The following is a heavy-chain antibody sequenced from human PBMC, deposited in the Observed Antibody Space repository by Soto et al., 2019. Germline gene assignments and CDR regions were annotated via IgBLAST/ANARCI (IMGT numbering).Heavy chain of an antibody. CDR2: IDGPADST. CDR3: AICTSRNSCYGLYLDS. J-gene: IGHJ4*02. D-gene: IGHD2-15*01. Sequence: GGSLRLSCEASTFTFIGYVMSWVINAPGQGLERVSGIDGPADSTTYADAVKGRFSITSDNFKSTLYRQTKNLRAADTPVKYNAICTSRNSCYGLYLDSWAEGTLVTVYS. V-gene: IGHV3-23*01. CDR1: TFTFIGYV.